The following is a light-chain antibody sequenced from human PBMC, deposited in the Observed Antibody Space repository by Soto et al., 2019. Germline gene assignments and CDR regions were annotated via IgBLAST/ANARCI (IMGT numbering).Light chain of an antibody. V-gene: IGKV4-1*01. CDR2: WAT. CDR1: QGLLSSSNNKNF. CDR3: QQYYNSPIT. J-gene: IGKJ5*01. Sequence: IVMTQSPDSLAVSLGERATINCKSSQGLLSSSNNKNFLAWYQHKPGQPPKLLVYWATTRNSGVPDRFSGSGSGAHFTLTISSLQAEDVAVYYCQQYYNSPITFGQGTRLEIK.